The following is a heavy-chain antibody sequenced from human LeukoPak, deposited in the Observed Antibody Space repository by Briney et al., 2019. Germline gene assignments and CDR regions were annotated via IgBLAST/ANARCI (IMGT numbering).Heavy chain of an antibody. CDR2: MRYDENNK. J-gene: IGHJ4*02. Sequence: PGGSLRLSCAASGFTFSSYGMHWARQAPGKGLECVAFMRYDENNKYYADSVKGRFTISRDNSKNTLYLQMNSLRAEDTAVYYCAKDWRAYCGGDCYSYFDYWGQGTLVTVSS. V-gene: IGHV3-30*02. CDR3: AKDWRAYCGGDCYSYFDY. CDR1: GFTFSSYG. D-gene: IGHD2-21*02.